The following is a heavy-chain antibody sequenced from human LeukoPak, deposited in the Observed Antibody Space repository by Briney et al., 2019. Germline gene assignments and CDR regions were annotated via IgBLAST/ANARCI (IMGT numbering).Heavy chain of an antibody. CDR1: GYAFTSYA. V-gene: IGHV1-18*01. CDR3: ARVSYYCDSSGYWVDAFDI. J-gene: IGHJ3*02. D-gene: IGHD3-22*01. Sequence: GTSVKVSCKASGYAFTSYAITWVRQAPGQGLEWMGRISGYNGDTQYAQKIQARVTVTSDTSTSTAYMELRSLRSDDTAVYYCARVSYYCDSSGYWVDAFDIWGQGTMVAVSP. CDR2: ISGYNGDT.